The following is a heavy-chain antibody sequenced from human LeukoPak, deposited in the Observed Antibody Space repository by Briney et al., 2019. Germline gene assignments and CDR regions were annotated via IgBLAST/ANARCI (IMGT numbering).Heavy chain of an antibody. Sequence: GASVKVSCKASGYTFTSYGISWVRQAPGQGLEWMGRISAYNGNTNYAQKLQGRVTMTTDTSTSTAYMELRSLRSDDTAVYYCARGGGIVVVPAAIVWFDPWGQGTLVTVSS. J-gene: IGHJ5*02. CDR1: GYTFTSYG. CDR3: ARGGGIVVVPAAIVWFDP. V-gene: IGHV1-18*01. CDR2: ISAYNGNT. D-gene: IGHD2-2*01.